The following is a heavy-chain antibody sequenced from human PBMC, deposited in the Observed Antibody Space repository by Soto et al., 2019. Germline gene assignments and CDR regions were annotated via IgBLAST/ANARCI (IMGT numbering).Heavy chain of an antibody. CDR3: ARNTMPMFGAVSWLDP. V-gene: IGHV2-5*02. J-gene: IGHJ5*02. CDR1: GFSLTNSGAA. CDR2: ISWDDGK. Sequence: QITLKESGPTLVKPTQTLTLTCTFSGFSLTNSGAAVGWIRQPPGKALEWLALISWDDGKRYRPSLKTRLTITKDTSNNQVVRTMTNMDPVDTGTYYCARNTMPMFGAVSWLDPWGQGTLVTVSS. D-gene: IGHD3-3*01.